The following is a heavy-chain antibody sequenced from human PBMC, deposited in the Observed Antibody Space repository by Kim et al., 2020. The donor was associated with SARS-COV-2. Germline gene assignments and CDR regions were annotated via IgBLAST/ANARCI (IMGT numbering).Heavy chain of an antibody. CDR2: IRSKLYGETT. CDR1: GLNFGDYA. D-gene: IGHD3-22*01. Sequence: GGSLRLSCTTSGLNFGDYAMSWFRQAPGKGLEWVAFIRSKLYGETTEYAASVKGRFLISRDDSTSIAYLQMNTLKTEDTAVYFCTSGPYYYDSAAYYHDYWGQGTVVTVSS. CDR3: TSGPYYYDSAAYYHDY. V-gene: IGHV3-49*03. J-gene: IGHJ4*02.